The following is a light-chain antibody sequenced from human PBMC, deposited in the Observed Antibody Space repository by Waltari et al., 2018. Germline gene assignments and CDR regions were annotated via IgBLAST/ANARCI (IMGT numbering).Light chain of an antibody. J-gene: IGLJ2*01. CDR2: SNN. CDR3: SSWDDSVIGPV. V-gene: IGLV1-44*01. Sequence: QSMLTQPPSASGTPGQRVTISCSGRSSNIGSKTVNWYQPPPGTAPRVLIYSNNQRPSGVPDRFSGSKSGTSASLASSGLQSEDEADYYCSSWDDSVIGPVFGGGTKLTVL. CDR1: SSNIGSKT.